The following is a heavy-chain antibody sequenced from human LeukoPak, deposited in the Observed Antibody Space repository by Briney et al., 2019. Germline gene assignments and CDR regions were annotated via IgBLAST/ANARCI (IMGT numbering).Heavy chain of an antibody. D-gene: IGHD6-19*01. CDR1: GGSISSYY. CDR3: ARDPGIAVAGTIRDY. CDR2: IYTSGST. V-gene: IGHV4-4*07. Sequence: SETLSLTCTVSGGSISSYYWSWIRQPAGKGLEWIGRIYTSGSTNYNPSLKSRVTMSVDTSKNQFSLKLSSVTAADTAVYYCARDPGIAVAGTIRDYWGQGTLVTVSS. J-gene: IGHJ4*02.